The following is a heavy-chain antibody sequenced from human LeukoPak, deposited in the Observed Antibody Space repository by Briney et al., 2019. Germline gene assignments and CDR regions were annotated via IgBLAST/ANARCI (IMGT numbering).Heavy chain of an antibody. Sequence: GASVKVSCKASGYTFSDYYIHWVRQAPGQGLEWMGWMNLKSGGTNSAPKLQGRVTMTRDTSNTTAYMEVSGLRSDDTAVYYCARVGPRSGSYYDYWGQGALVTVSS. D-gene: IGHD3-10*01. CDR1: GYTFSDYY. J-gene: IGHJ4*02. CDR3: ARVGPRSGSYYDY. V-gene: IGHV1-2*02. CDR2: MNLKSGGT.